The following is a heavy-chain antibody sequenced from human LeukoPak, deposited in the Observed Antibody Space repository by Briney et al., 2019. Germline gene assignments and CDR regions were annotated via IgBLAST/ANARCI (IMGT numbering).Heavy chain of an antibody. V-gene: IGHV1-24*01. CDR1: GYTLTEFA. CDR3: ATDSHIAARPALDY. CDR2: FDPEDGET. D-gene: IGHD6-6*01. J-gene: IGHJ4*02. Sequence: ASVKVSCKVSGYTLTEFAIHWVRQAPGKGLAWMGSFDPEDGETIYAQRFQGRVTMTEDTSTDTAYMELSSLRSEDTAMYYCATDSHIAARPALDYWGQGTLVTVSS.